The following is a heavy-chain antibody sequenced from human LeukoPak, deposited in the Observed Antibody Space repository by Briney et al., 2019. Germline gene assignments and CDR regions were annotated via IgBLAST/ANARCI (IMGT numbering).Heavy chain of an antibody. D-gene: IGHD2-2*02. J-gene: IGHJ4*02. CDR2: ISYDGSNK. CDR3: AKGGLRYCSSTSCYTPFDY. Sequence: GRSLRLSCAASRFTSSSYGMQSVRPAPGKRLERVAVISYDGSNKYYADSVKGRFTLSRDNSKITLYLQMNSLRAEDTAVYYCAKGGLRYCSSTSCYTPFDYWGQGTLVTVSS. V-gene: IGHV3-30*18. CDR1: RFTSSSYG.